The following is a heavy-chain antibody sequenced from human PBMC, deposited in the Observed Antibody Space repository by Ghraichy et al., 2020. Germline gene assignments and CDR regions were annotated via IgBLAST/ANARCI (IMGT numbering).Heavy chain of an antibody. CDR3: ARDRSAAGTSNWFDP. CDR1: GFTFSDSY. V-gene: IGHV3-11*01. D-gene: IGHD6-13*01. CDR2: ISGSGTTI. Sequence: GALRLSCAASGFTFSDSYMSWIRQAPGKGLEWVSFISGSGTTIYYADSVKGRFTISRDNAKNSLYLQMNSLRVEDTAVYYCARDRSAAGTSNWFDPWGQGTLVTVSS. J-gene: IGHJ5*02.